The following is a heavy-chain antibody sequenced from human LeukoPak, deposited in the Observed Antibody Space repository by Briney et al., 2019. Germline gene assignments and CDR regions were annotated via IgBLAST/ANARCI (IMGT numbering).Heavy chain of an antibody. V-gene: IGHV3-7*01. CDR1: GFTFSSYW. D-gene: IGHD6-19*01. Sequence: GGSLRLSCAASGFTFSSYWMSWVRQAPGKGLEWVANIKQDGSEKYYVDSVKGRFTISRDNAKNSLYLQMNSLRAEDTAVYYCARGSTYSSGWCDYWGQGTLVTVSS. CDR2: IKQDGSEK. CDR3: ARGSTYSSGWCDY. J-gene: IGHJ4*02.